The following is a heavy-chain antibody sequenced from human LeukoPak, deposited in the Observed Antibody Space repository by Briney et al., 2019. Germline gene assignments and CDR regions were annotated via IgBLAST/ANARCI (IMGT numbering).Heavy chain of an antibody. CDR2: ISNNGDNK. CDR1: GFTFSNYT. J-gene: IGHJ4*02. D-gene: IGHD1-26*01. CDR3: ARQRGSYSLDY. Sequence: GGSLRLSCAASGFTFSNYTMHWVRQAPGKGLEYVSAISNNGDNKYYANSVTGRFTISRDNSKNTLYLQMGSLRAEDMAVYYCARQRGSYSLDYWGQGTLVTVSS. V-gene: IGHV3-64*01.